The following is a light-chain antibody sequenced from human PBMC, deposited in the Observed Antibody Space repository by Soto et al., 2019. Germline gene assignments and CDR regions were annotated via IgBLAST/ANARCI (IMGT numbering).Light chain of an antibody. V-gene: IGKV1-5*03. Sequence: DIQITHSPSTLPVSVGDRVTITCRASQSISDYLAWYQQKPGKAPKSLIYRASSLESGVPSRFSGSGFGTEFTLTISSLQPDDFAIYYCQQYYLSWTLGQGTKVDIK. CDR1: QSISDY. J-gene: IGKJ1*01. CDR3: QQYYLSWT. CDR2: RAS.